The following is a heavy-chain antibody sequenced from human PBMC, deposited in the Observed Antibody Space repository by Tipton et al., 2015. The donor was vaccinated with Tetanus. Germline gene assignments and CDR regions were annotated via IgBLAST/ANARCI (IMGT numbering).Heavy chain of an antibody. CDR1: GGSISSYY. V-gene: IGHV4-59*01. CDR3: ARDERGAFDI. CDR2: IYYSGST. Sequence: LRLSCTVSGGSISSYYWSWIRQPPGKGLEWIGYIYYSGSTNYNPSLKSRVTISVDTSKDQFSLKLSSVTAADTAVYYCARDERGAFDIWGQGTMVPVSS. J-gene: IGHJ3*02.